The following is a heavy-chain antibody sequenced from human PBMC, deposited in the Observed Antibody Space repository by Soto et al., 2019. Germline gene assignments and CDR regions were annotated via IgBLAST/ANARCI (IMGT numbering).Heavy chain of an antibody. CDR3: ARVWDCSSTSCYRFYYYYGMDV. CDR1: GFTFSSYA. Sequence: GGSLRLSCAASGFTFSSYAMHWVRQAPGKGLEWVAVISYDGSNKYYADSVKDRFTISRDNSKNTLYLQMNSLRAEDTAVYYCARVWDCSSTSCYRFYYYYGMDVWGQGTTVTVSS. J-gene: IGHJ6*02. D-gene: IGHD2-2*01. V-gene: IGHV3-30-3*01. CDR2: ISYDGSNK.